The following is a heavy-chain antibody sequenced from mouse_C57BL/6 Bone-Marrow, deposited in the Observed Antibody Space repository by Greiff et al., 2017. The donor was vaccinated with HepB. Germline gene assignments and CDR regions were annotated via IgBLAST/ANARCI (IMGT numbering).Heavy chain of an antibody. CDR2: IWGGGST. CDR1: GFSLTSYG. Sequence: QVQLKESGPGLVAPSQCLSITCTVSGFSLTSYGVAWVRQPPGKGLEWLGVIWGGGSTNYNSALMSRLSISKDNSKSHVFLKMNSLQTDDTAMYYCAKNGYPFYAMDYWGQGTSVTVSS. J-gene: IGHJ4*01. V-gene: IGHV2-9*01. D-gene: IGHD2-2*01. CDR3: AKNGYPFYAMDY.